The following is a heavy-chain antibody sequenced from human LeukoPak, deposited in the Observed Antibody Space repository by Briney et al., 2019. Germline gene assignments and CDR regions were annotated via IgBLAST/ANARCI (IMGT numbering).Heavy chain of an antibody. Sequence: GGSLRLSCAASGFTFSSYTMNWVRQAPGKGLEWVSSITSSSYIYYADSVKGRFTISRDNAKNSVYLQMNSLRAEDTAVYYCARDQNHDYIWGAYHGDCFDPWGQGTLVTVSS. CDR1: GFTFSSYT. J-gene: IGHJ5*02. V-gene: IGHV3-21*06. CDR3: ARDQNHDYIWGAYHGDCFDP. CDR2: ITSSSYI. D-gene: IGHD3-16*01.